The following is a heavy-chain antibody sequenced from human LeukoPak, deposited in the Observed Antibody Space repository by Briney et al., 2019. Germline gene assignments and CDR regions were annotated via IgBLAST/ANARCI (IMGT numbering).Heavy chain of an antibody. J-gene: IGHJ4*02. Sequence: SVKVSCKASGGTFSSYTINWVRQAPGQGLEWMGRIIPILGIASYSQKFQGRVTITADKSTSTAYMELSSLRSEDTAVYYCAREGIAAAGRRTLDYWGQGTLVTVSS. V-gene: IGHV1-69*04. CDR1: GGTFSSYT. CDR3: AREGIAAAGRRTLDY. D-gene: IGHD6-13*01. CDR2: IIPILGIA.